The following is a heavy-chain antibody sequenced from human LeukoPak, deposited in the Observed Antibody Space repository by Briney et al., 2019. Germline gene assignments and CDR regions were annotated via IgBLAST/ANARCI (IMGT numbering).Heavy chain of an antibody. Sequence: SETLSLTCAVYGGSFSGYYWSWLRQPPGKGLEWIGEINHSGSTNYNPSLKSRVTISVDTSKNHFSLKLNSLTAADTAVYYCARGRTGYQLLPTKKNYQYSYMDVWGKGTTVTVSS. CDR2: INHSGST. J-gene: IGHJ6*03. CDR3: ARGRTGYQLLPTKKNYQYSYMDV. D-gene: IGHD2-2*01. CDR1: GGSFSGYY. V-gene: IGHV4-34*01.